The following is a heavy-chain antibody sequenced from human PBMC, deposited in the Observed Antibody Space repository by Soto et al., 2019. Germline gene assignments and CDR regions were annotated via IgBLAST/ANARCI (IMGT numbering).Heavy chain of an antibody. CDR3: ARELRYFDWFYNWFDP. Sequence: QVQLQESGPGLVKPSETLSLTCTVSGGSVSSGSYYWSWIRQPPGKGLEWIGYIYYSGSTNYNPSLKSRVTISVDTSKNQFSLKLISVTAADTAVYYCARELRYFDWFYNWFDPWGQGTLVTVSS. CDR1: GGSVSSGSYY. J-gene: IGHJ5*02. V-gene: IGHV4-61*01. D-gene: IGHD3-9*01. CDR2: IYYSGST.